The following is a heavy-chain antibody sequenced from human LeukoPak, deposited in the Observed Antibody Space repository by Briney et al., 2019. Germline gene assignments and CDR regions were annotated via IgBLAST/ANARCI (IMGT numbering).Heavy chain of an antibody. D-gene: IGHD3-22*01. CDR3: ARLNYDSSGSKGYFDY. Sequence: ASVKVSCKASGYTFTGYYMHWVRQAAPQGVPWMGWINPNSGGTNYAQKSQGRVTTIRENSTSTAHMQVRRLGSDDTTVYYCARLNYDSSGSKGYFDYWGQGTLVTVSS. CDR2: INPNSGGT. V-gene: IGHV1-2*02. CDR1: GYTFTGYY. J-gene: IGHJ4*02.